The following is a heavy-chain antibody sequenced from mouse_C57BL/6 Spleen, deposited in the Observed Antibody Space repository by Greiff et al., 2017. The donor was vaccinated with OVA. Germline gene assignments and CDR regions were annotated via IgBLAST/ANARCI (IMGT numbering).Heavy chain of an antibody. CDR3: ATYSNYSWFAY. V-gene: IGHV1-64*01. Sequence: QVQLQQPGAELVKPGASVKLSCKASGYTFTSYWMHWVKQRPGQGLEWIGTIHPNSGSTNYNEKFKSKATLTVDKSSSTAYMQRSSLTSEDSAVYYCATYSNYSWFAYWGQGTLVTVSA. CDR2: IHPNSGST. CDR1: GYTFTSYW. J-gene: IGHJ3*01. D-gene: IGHD2-5*01.